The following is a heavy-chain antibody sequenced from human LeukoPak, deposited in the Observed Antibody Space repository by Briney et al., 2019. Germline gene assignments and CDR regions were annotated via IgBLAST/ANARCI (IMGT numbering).Heavy chain of an antibody. D-gene: IGHD3-10*01. CDR3: ARGGVGNWFDP. CDR2: IHYSGST. J-gene: IGHJ5*02. V-gene: IGHV4-59*01. Sequence: RQPPGKGLEWIGYIHYSGSTNYNPSLKSRVTISVDTSKNQFSLKLSSVTAADTAVYYCARGGVGNWFDPWGQGTLVTVSS.